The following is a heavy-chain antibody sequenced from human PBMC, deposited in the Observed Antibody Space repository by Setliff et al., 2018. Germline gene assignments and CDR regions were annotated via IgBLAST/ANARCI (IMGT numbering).Heavy chain of an antibody. V-gene: IGHV3-30*02. CDR2: IRYDGRSE. CDR1: AFTFKNYW. CDR3: ATKAVAGT. D-gene: IGHD6-19*01. Sequence: GGSLRLSCAASAFTFKNYWMSWVRQAPGKGLEWVALIRYDGRSEYADSVKGRFSMSRDNSKNTLYLQMNSLRTEDTAVYYCATKAVAGTGGQGTLVTVSS. J-gene: IGHJ4*02.